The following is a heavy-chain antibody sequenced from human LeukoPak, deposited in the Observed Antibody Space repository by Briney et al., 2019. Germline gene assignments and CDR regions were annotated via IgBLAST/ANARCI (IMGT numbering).Heavy chain of an antibody. CDR2: ISAYNGNT. CDR1: GYTFTSYG. D-gene: IGHD2-2*01. Sequence: ASVKVSCKASGYTFTSYGISWVRQAPGQGLEWMGWISAYNGNTNYAQKLQGRVTMTTDTSTSTAYMELRSLRSDDTAVYYCAGGVVVPGEYYYMDVWGKGTTVTVSS. CDR3: AGGVVVPGEYYYMDV. V-gene: IGHV1-18*01. J-gene: IGHJ6*03.